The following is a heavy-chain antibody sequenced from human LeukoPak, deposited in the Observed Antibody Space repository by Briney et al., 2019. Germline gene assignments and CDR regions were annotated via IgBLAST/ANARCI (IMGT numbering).Heavy chain of an antibody. Sequence: GGSLRLSCAASGFTFSSYGMHWVRQAPGKGLEWVAIIWYDGSDKYYADSVKGRFTISRDSSKNTLYLQMNSLRAEDTAVCYCARDYCNSISCQDYWGQGTLVTVSS. V-gene: IGHV3-33*01. CDR1: GFTFSSYG. CDR2: IWYDGSDK. J-gene: IGHJ4*02. D-gene: IGHD2-2*01. CDR3: ARDYCNSISCQDY.